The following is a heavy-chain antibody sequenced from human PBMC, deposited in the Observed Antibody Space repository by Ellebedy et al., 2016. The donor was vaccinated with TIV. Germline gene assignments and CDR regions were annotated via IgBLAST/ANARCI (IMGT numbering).Heavy chain of an antibody. V-gene: IGHV1-46*01. J-gene: IGHJ4*02. CDR1: GYTFTGYY. Sequence: AASVKVSCKASGYTFTGYYMHWVRQAPGQGLEWMGIINPSGGSTSYAQKFQGRVTMTRDTSTSTVYMELSSLRSEDTAVYYCARAARVECFDYWGQGTLVTVSS. D-gene: IGHD5-24*01. CDR2: INPSGGST. CDR3: ARAARVECFDY.